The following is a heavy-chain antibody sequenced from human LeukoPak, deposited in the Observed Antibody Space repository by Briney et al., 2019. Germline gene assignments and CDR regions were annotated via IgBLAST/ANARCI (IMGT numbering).Heavy chain of an antibody. CDR1: GGSMSSYY. CDR2: IYYSGST. D-gene: IGHD3-10*01. CDR3: ARDGWFGEYYFDY. Sequence: PSETLSLTCNVSGGSMSSYYWSLIRQPPGRGLEWIGYIYYSGSTNYNPSLKSRVTISVDTSKNQFSLKLSSVTAADTAVYYCARDGWFGEYYFDYWGQGTLVTVSS. J-gene: IGHJ4*02. V-gene: IGHV4-59*12.